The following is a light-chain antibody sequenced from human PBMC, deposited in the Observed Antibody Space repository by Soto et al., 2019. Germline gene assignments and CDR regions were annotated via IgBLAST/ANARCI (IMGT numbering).Light chain of an antibody. CDR1: QSVLYSSNNKNY. CDR3: QQYYSTPFT. J-gene: IGKJ3*01. V-gene: IGKV4-1*01. Sequence: DIVMTQSPDSLAVSLGERATINCKSSQSVLYSSNNKNYLAWYQQKPGQPPKLLIYWASTRESGVPDRVSGSRSGTYISLNISSLQAADLEVYYCQQYYSTPFTFGHETKVDIK. CDR2: WAS.